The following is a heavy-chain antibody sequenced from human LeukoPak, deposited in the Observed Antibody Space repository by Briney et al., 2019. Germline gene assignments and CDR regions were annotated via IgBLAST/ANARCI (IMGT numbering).Heavy chain of an antibody. Sequence: GGSLRLSCVASAFPFSNYVMHWVRQAPGKGLEWVAVISYDGNNQYYADSVRGRFTISRDNSKDTLYLQMNSLRAEDTAVYYCAKGGYSSGWRNYFDYWGQGTLVTVSS. CDR2: ISYDGNNQ. J-gene: IGHJ4*02. CDR3: AKGGYSSGWRNYFDY. V-gene: IGHV3-30*18. D-gene: IGHD6-19*01. CDR1: AFPFSNYV.